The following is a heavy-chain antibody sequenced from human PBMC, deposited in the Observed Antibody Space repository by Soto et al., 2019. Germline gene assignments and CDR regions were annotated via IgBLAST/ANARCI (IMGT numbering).Heavy chain of an antibody. J-gene: IGHJ4*02. Sequence: QVQLVESGGGVVQPGRSLRLSCTASGFTFNTYAMHWVRQAPGRGLEWVAIISSDGFNKYYADSVKGRFTISRDNSKNTLYVQMYSLRAEDTAVYYCAKDPITNGWSANYFDYWGQGTLVTVSS. V-gene: IGHV3-30*18. D-gene: IGHD6-19*01. CDR2: ISSDGFNK. CDR1: GFTFNTYA. CDR3: AKDPITNGWSANYFDY.